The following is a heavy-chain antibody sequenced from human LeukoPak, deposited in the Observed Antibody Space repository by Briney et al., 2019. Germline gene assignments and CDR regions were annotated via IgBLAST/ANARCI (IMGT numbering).Heavy chain of an antibody. D-gene: IGHD2-15*01. CDR3: VRDGVFGRYFYHYMDV. J-gene: IGHJ6*03. V-gene: IGHV3-21*01. Sequence: GGSLRLSCTASGFSFRDFSINWVRQSPGKGLEWVASITSSGPFMYHSDSLRGRFTISRDNAKNSLYLQMNSLRPEDTAIYYCVRDGVFGRYFYHYMDVWGKGTTVTVSS. CDR1: GFSFRDFS. CDR2: ITSSGPFM.